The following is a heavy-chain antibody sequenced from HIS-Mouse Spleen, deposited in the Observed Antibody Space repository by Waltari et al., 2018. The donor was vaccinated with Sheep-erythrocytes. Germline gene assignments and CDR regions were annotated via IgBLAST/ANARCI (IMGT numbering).Heavy chain of an antibody. CDR2: LKGAGSRT. D-gene: IGHD3-16*02. V-gene: IGHV3-74*01. CDR1: GFTFSSYG. Sequence: EVQLVESGGGLVQPGGSLRLSCAASGFTFSSYGMQWVRQATGKGLVGVSRLKGAGSRTSYADYVKGRFTISRDNAKNTLYLQMNSLRAEDTAVYYCARAISSADAFDIWGQGTMVTVSS. CDR3: ARAISSADAFDI. J-gene: IGHJ3*02.